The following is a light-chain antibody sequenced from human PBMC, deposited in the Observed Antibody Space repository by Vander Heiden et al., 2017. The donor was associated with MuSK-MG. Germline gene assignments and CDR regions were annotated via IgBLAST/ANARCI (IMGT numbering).Light chain of an antibody. J-gene: IGKJ4*01. Sequence: AIQVTQSPSSLSASVGDRVTITCRASQGFSSALAWYQQKPGKPPNLLIYDASSLESGVPSRFSGSGSGTDFALTISSLQPEDFATYYCQQYYAYPLTFGGGTKVEIK. CDR1: QGFSSA. V-gene: IGKV1-13*02. CDR2: DAS. CDR3: QQYYAYPLT.